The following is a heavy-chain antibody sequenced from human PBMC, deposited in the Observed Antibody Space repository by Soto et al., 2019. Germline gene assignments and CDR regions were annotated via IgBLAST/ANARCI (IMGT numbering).Heavy chain of an antibody. D-gene: IGHD6-13*01. CDR3: ARLIGPGGIAAAGT. CDR2: TDPSDSYT. CDR1: GYSFTSYW. Sequence: LGESLKISCKGSGYSFTSYWISWVRQMPGNGLEWLGRTDPSDSYTNYSPSFQGHVTSSADKSISTAYLQGSSLKASDTAMYYCARLIGPGGIAAAGTWGQGTLVTVSS. J-gene: IGHJ4*02. V-gene: IGHV5-10-1*01.